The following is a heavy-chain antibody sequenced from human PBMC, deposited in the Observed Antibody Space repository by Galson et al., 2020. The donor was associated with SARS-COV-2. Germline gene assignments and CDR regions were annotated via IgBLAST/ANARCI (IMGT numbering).Heavy chain of an antibody. V-gene: IGHV4-61*01. J-gene: IGHJ5*02. CDR2: IYNSGIA. D-gene: IGHD3-10*01. Sequence: ASETLSLTCTVSGDSVTHSSYYWSWIRQPPGKGLEWIGFIYNSGIANYNSSLKNRVTLSVDTSRNQFSLKMTSVTAADTAVYYCARARFMSGSNFYGSGSLFDPWGQGTLVTVSS. CDR3: ARARFMSGSNFYGSGSLFDP. CDR1: GDSVTHSSYY.